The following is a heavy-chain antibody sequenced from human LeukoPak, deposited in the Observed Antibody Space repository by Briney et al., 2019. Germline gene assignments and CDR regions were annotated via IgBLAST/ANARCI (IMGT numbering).Heavy chain of an antibody. CDR2: IYYSGST. Sequence: SETLSLTCTVSGGSVSSGSYYWSWIRQLPGKGLEWIGYIYYSGSTNYNPSLKSRVTISVDTSKNQFSLKLSSVTAADTAVYYCARDRPDYYDSSGYHLAAFDIWGQGTMVTVSS. J-gene: IGHJ3*02. V-gene: IGHV4-61*01. D-gene: IGHD3-22*01. CDR1: GGSVSSGSYY. CDR3: ARDRPDYYDSSGYHLAAFDI.